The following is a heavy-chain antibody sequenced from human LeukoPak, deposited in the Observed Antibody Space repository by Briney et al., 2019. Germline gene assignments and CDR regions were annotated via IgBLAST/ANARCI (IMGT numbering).Heavy chain of an antibody. Sequence: GGSLRLSCAASGLTLCGYWMHWVRQAPGKGLVWVSRINGDASSTSYADSVKGRFTISRDNAKSTLYLQMNSLRVEDTAVYYCARACGNTYGYFEYWGQGTPVTVSS. CDR3: ARACGNTYGYFEY. V-gene: IGHV3-74*01. J-gene: IGHJ4*02. CDR1: GLTLCGYW. D-gene: IGHD5-18*01. CDR2: INGDASST.